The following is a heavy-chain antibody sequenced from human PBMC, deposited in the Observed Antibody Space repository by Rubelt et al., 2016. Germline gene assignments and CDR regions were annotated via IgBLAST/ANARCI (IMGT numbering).Heavy chain of an antibody. D-gene: IGHD3-22*01. CDR3: ARVNAITMIVVVKNYYFDY. V-gene: IGHV4-39*01. Sequence: GKGLEWIGSIYYSGSAYYNPSLKSRVTISVDTSKNQFSLKLSSVTAADTAVYYCARVNAITMIVVVKNYYFDYWGQGTLVTVSS. CDR2: IYYSGSA. J-gene: IGHJ4*02.